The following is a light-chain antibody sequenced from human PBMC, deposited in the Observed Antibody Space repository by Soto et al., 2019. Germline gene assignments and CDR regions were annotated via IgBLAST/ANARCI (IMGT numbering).Light chain of an antibody. CDR1: QSIGTN. CDR2: GAS. CDR3: QQYNNWPYT. Sequence: EIVMTQSPATLSVSPVERATLSCRASQSIGTNLAWFQQIPGQPPRLLIYGASTRATDIPARFSGGGSGTEFTLTIGSLQSEDFAAYYCQQYNNWPYTFGQGTKLEIK. V-gene: IGKV3-15*01. J-gene: IGKJ2*01.